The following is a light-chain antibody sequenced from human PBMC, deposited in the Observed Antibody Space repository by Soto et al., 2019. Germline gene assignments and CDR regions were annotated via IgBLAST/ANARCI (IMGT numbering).Light chain of an antibody. Sequence: DIVMTQSPDSLAVSLGERATINCKSSQNVLYSPNNKNYLAWYQQKPGQPPKLLIYGASTRESGVPDRFSGSGPGKDFTLTISSLQAEDVAVYYCQQHYNSPFTFGPGTKVDIK. CDR3: QQHYNSPFT. V-gene: IGKV4-1*01. J-gene: IGKJ3*01. CDR1: QNVLYSPNNKNY. CDR2: GAS.